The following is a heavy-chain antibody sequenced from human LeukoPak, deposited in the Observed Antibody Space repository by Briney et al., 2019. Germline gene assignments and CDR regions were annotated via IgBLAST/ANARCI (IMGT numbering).Heavy chain of an antibody. V-gene: IGHV4-61*02. CDR3: AREGSRYCSGGSCYFS. CDR1: GGSISSGSYY. J-gene: IGHJ5*02. D-gene: IGHD2-15*01. CDR2: IYTSGST. Sequence: PSETLSLTCTVSGGSISSGSYYWSWIRQPAGKGLEWIGRIYTSGSTNYNPSLKRRVTISVDTSKNQFSLKLSSVTAADTAVYYCAREGSRYCSGGSCYFSWGQGTLVTVSS.